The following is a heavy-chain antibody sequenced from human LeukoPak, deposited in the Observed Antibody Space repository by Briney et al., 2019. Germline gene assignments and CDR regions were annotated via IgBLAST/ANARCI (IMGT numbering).Heavy chain of an antibody. V-gene: IGHV3-21*01. Sequence: GGSLRLSCAASGFTFSSYTMNWVRQAPGKGLEWVSSISSSSSYIYYADSVKGRFTISRDNAKNLLYLQMNSLRAEDTAMYYCARATTYDILTGYFDYWGQGTLVTVSS. CDR2: ISSSSSYI. D-gene: IGHD3-9*01. CDR1: GFTFSSYT. CDR3: ARATTYDILTGYFDY. J-gene: IGHJ4*02.